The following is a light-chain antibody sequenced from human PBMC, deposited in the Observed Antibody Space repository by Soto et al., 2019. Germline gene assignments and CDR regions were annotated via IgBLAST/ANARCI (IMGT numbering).Light chain of an antibody. CDR1: SSDIGSYNY. CDR3: SSYASSSTI. CDR2: EVS. J-gene: IGLJ2*01. V-gene: IGLV2-14*01. Sequence: QSALTQPASVSGSPGQSITISCTGTSSDIGSYNYVSWYQQHPGKAPKLIIYEVSNRPSGVSNRFSGSKSGNTASLTISGLQAEAEADYYCSSYASSSTIFAGGTKLTVL.